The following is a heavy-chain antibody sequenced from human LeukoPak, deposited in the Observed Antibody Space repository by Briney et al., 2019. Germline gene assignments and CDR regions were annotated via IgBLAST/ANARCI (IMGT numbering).Heavy chain of an antibody. CDR3: AKDQSMGIPVAGGYFFDS. V-gene: IGHV3-23*01. J-gene: IGHJ4*02. CDR2: ISGNGGST. D-gene: IGHD6-19*01. CDR1: GFTLSIYA. Sequence: GGSLRLSCADSGFTLSIYAMTWVRQAPGKGLEWVSGISGNGGSTYYADSVKGRFTISRDNCKNTLYLQMNSLRAEDTAVYYCAKDQSMGIPVAGGYFFDSWGQGTLVTVSS.